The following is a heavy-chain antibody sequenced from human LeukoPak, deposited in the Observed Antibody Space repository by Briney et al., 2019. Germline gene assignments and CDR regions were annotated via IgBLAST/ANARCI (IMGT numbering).Heavy chain of an antibody. CDR3: ARERDGYTHDAFDI. V-gene: IGHV3-48*01. CDR2: ISVRSSTI. Sequence: GGSLRLSCAASGFTFSSYSMAWVRQAPGKGLEWVSYISVRSSTIYYADSVKGRFTISRDNAKNSLYVQMNSLRAEDTAVYYCARERDGYTHDAFDIWGQGTMVTVSS. CDR1: GFTFSSYS. D-gene: IGHD5-24*01. J-gene: IGHJ3*02.